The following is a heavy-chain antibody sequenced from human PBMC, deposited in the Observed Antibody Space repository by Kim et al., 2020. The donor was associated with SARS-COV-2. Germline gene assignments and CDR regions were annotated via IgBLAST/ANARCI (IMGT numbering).Heavy chain of an antibody. D-gene: IGHD2-2*01. V-gene: IGHV4-34*01. CDR3: ASVTGYCSSTSCYGNYYGMDV. Sequence: SETLSLTCAVYGGSFSGYYWSWIRQPPGKGLEWIGEINHSGSTNYNPSLKSRVTISVDTSKNQFSLKLSSVTAADTAVYYCASVTGYCSSTSCYGNYYGMDVWGPGNTVTASS. CDR1: GGSFSGYY. J-gene: IGHJ6*02. CDR2: INHSGST.